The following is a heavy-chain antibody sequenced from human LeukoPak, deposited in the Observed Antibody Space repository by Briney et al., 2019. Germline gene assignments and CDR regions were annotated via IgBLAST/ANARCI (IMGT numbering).Heavy chain of an antibody. J-gene: IGHJ4*02. CDR3: ARPATAMTVTTAFAY. Sequence: SETLSLTCTVSGGSISSSSYYWGRIRQPPGKGLEWIGSIYYSGSTYYNPSLKSRVTISVDTSKNQFSLKLSSVTAADTAVYYCARPATAMTVTTAFAYWGQGTLVTVSS. V-gene: IGHV4-39*01. D-gene: IGHD4-17*01. CDR1: GGSISSSSYY. CDR2: IYYSGST.